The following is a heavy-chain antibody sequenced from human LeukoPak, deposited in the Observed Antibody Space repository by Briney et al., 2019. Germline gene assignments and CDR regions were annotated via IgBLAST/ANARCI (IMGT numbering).Heavy chain of an antibody. Sequence: AASVKVSSKASGYTFTDYYLHWVRQAPGQGLEWMGWINANSGATTYAQKFQGRVTMTRDTSISTAYMELSSLRSDDDTAVFYCTREDFWGQGTLVTVSP. J-gene: IGHJ4*02. CDR1: GYTFTDYY. CDR3: TREDF. V-gene: IGHV1-2*02. CDR2: INANSGAT.